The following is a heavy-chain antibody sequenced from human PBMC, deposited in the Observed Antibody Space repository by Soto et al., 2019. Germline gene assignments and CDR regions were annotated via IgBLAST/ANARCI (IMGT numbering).Heavy chain of an antibody. Sequence: SETLSLTCAVYGGSFSGYYWSWIRQPPGKGLEWIGEINHSGSTNYNPSLKSRVTISVDTSKNQFSLKLSSVTAADTAVYYCARLGFWSGYYGMDVWGQGTTVTV. CDR3: ARLGFWSGYYGMDV. CDR2: INHSGST. J-gene: IGHJ6*02. V-gene: IGHV4-34*01. D-gene: IGHD3-3*01. CDR1: GGSFSGYY.